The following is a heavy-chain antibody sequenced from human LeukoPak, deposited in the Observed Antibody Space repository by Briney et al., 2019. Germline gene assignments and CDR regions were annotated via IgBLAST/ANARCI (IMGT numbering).Heavy chain of an antibody. CDR2: ISGSGGST. D-gene: IGHD6-19*01. V-gene: IGHV3-23*01. J-gene: IGHJ6*04. Sequence: GGSLRLSCAASGFTFSSYAMSWVRQAPGKGLEWVSAISGSGGSTYYADSVKGGFTISRDNSKNTLYLQMNSLRAEDTAVYYCAKDVVGSGWYYYYGTDVWGKGTTVTVSS. CDR1: GFTFSSYA. CDR3: AKDVVGSGWYYYYGTDV.